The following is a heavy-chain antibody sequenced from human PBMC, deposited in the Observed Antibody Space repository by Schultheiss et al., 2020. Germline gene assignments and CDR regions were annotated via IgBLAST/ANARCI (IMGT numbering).Heavy chain of an antibody. D-gene: IGHD6-19*01. CDR3: ARRYSSGWGPHY. V-gene: IGHV4-39*01. CDR2: IYYSGST. CDR1: GGSISSSSYY. J-gene: IGHJ4*02. Sequence: SETLSLTCTVSGGSISSSSYYWGWIRQPPGKGLEWIGSIYYSGSTYYNPSLKSRVTISVDTSKNQFSLKLSSVTAADTAVYYCARRYSSGWGPHYWGQGTLVTVSS.